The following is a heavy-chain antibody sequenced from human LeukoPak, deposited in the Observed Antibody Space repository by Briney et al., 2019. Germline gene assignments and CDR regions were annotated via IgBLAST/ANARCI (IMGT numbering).Heavy chain of an antibody. J-gene: IGHJ3*02. D-gene: IGHD2-21*01. V-gene: IGHV3-23*01. Sequence: PGGSLRLSCAASGFTFSSYGMHWVRQAPGKGLEWVSAISGSGGSTYYADSVKGRFTISRDNSKNTLYLQMNSLRAEDTAVYYCAKGSLLLLRAFDIWGQGTMVTVSS. CDR1: GFTFSSYG. CDR3: AKGSLLLLRAFDI. CDR2: ISGSGGST.